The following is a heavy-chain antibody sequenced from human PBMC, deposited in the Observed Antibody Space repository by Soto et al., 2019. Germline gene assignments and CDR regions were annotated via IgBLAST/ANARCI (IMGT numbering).Heavy chain of an antibody. J-gene: IGHJ4*02. V-gene: IGHV3-23*01. CDR3: AKDLSSNCSGGSCYSGPQDFDY. CDR2: ISGSGGST. CDR1: GFTFSSYA. D-gene: IGHD2-15*01. Sequence: GGSLRLSCAASGFTFSSYAMSWVRQAPGKGLEWVSAISGSGGSTYYADSVKGRFTISRDNSKNTLYLQMNSLRAEDTTVYYCAKDLSSNCSGGSCYSGPQDFDYWGQGTLVTVSS.